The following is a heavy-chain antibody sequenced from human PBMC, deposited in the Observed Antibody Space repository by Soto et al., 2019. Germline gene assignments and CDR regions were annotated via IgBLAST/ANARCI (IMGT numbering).Heavy chain of an antibody. CDR2: ISSSSTI. J-gene: IGHJ5*02. V-gene: IGHV3-48*01. CDR3: ARDPDYGLNWFDP. Sequence: GGSLRLSRAASGFTFSSYSMNWVRQAPGKGLEWVSYISSSSTIYYADSVKGRFTISRDNAKNSLYLQMNSLRAEDTAVYYCARDPDYGLNWFDPWGQGTLVTVSS. CDR1: GFTFSSYS. D-gene: IGHD4-17*01.